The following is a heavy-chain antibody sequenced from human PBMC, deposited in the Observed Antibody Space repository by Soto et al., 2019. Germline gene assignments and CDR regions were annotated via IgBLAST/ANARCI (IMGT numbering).Heavy chain of an antibody. D-gene: IGHD3-10*01. CDR2: IYHSGST. Sequence: QVQLQESGPGLVKPSGTLSLTCAVSGGSISSSNWWSWVRQPPGKGLEWIGEIYHSGSTNYNPSLKSRVTISVDKSKNQFSLKLSSVTAADTAVYYCARLNWGGRITMVRGVIDGMDVWGQGTTVTVSS. J-gene: IGHJ6*02. CDR1: GGSISSSNW. CDR3: ARLNWGGRITMVRGVIDGMDV. V-gene: IGHV4-4*02.